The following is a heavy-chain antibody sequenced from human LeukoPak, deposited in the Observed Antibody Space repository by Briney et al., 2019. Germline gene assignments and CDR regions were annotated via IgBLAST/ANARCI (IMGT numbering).Heavy chain of an antibody. Sequence: AETLSLTCTVSGGSMTTHHLNWIRQTPGKGLEWIGYVIDSWRTKENPSLKSRVTLSADTSKNQLSLRLSSVTAADTAVYYCTTIKRGNIFGYFDFWGQGILVTVSS. CDR1: GGSMTTHH. V-gene: IGHV4-59*11. D-gene: IGHD5-18*01. CDR3: TTIKRGNIFGYFDF. CDR2: VIDSWRT. J-gene: IGHJ4*02.